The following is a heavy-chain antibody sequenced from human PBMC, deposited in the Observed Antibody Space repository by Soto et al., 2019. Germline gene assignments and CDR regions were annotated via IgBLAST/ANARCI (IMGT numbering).Heavy chain of an antibody. V-gene: IGHV1-69*12. J-gene: IGHJ4*02. CDR3: ARGGGRGHTDY. CDR2: IIPIFDTA. D-gene: IGHD3-16*01. Sequence: QVQLVQSGAEVKKPGSSVKVSCKASGGTFSSYAISGVRQAPGQGLEWMGGIIPIFDTANYAQKFQGRVTITADESTSPAYVELSSLRCEETAVCDCARGGGRGHTDYWGQGTLVTVSS. CDR1: GGTFSSYA.